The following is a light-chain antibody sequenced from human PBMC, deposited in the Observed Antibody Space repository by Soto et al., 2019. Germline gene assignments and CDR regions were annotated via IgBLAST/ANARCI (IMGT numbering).Light chain of an antibody. V-gene: IGLV2-14*01. Sequence: QSALTQPGSVSGSPGQSIIISCTGTSSDIGGYNYVSWYQQHPGKAPKLMIYEVTNRPSGVSTRFSGSKSGNTASLTISGLQAEDDADYYCCSFTSGNTAYVFGTGTKVTVL. CDR3: CSFTSGNTAYV. CDR2: EVT. J-gene: IGLJ1*01. CDR1: SSDIGGYNY.